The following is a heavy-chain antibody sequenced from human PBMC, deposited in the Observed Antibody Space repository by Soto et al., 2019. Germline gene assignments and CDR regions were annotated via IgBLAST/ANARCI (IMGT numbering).Heavy chain of an antibody. D-gene: IGHD6-19*01. CDR2: INHSGST. CDR1: GGSFSGYY. CDR3: ARGMAGIAVAGNDD. V-gene: IGHV4-34*01. J-gene: IGHJ4*02. Sequence: QVQLQQWGAGLLKPSETLSLTCAVYGGSFSGYYWSWIRQPPGKGLEWIGEINHSGSTNYNPSLKSRVTISVDTSKNQFSLKLSAVTAADTAVYYCARGMAGIAVAGNDDWGQGTLVTVSS.